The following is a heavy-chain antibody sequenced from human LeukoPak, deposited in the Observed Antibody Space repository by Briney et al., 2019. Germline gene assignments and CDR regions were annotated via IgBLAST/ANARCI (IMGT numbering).Heavy chain of an antibody. CDR3: AKDGHYGSTFTFDY. CDR1: GFAFSSYA. CDR2: IVWNSGSI. J-gene: IGHJ4*02. V-gene: IGHV3-9*03. D-gene: IGHD6-6*01. Sequence: GGSLRLSCAASGFAFSSYAMHWVRQAPGKGLDWVSSIVWNSGSIAYADSVKGRFTISRDNAKNSLYLQMNDLRAEDMAFYYCAKDGHYGSTFTFDYWGQGTLVAVSS.